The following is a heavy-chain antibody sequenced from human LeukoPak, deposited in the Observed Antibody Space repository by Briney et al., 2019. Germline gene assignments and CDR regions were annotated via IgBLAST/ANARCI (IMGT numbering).Heavy chain of an antibody. CDR3: AKRAEDSSGYYLYYFDY. Sequence: GGSLRLSCAASGFTFSSYAMSWVRQAPGKGLEWVSSISGSGGSTSYADSVKGRFTISRDNSKNTLYLQINSLRAEDTAVYYCAKRAEDSSGYYLYYFDYWGQGTLVTVSS. J-gene: IGHJ4*02. CDR2: ISGSGGST. CDR1: GFTFSSYA. V-gene: IGHV3-23*01. D-gene: IGHD3-22*01.